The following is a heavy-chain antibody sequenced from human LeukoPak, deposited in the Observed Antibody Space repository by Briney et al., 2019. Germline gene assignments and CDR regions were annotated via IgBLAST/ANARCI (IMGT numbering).Heavy chain of an antibody. CDR3: RLERDGDAFDI. V-gene: IGHV1-46*01. D-gene: IGHD1-1*01. J-gene: IGHJ3*02. Sequence: ASVKVSCKASGYTFTSYYMHWVRQAPGQGLEWMGIINPSGGSTSYAQKFQGRVTMTRDTSTSTVYKELSSLRSEDTAVYYCRLERDGDAFDIWGQGTMVTVSS. CDR2: INPSGGST. CDR1: GYTFTSYY.